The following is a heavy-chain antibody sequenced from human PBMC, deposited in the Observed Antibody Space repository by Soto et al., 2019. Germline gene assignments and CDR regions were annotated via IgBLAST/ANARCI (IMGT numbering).Heavy chain of an antibody. D-gene: IGHD2-21*02. CDR2: VNPTSGST. CDR1: GDTFTSYY. V-gene: IGHV1-46*01. CDR3: ARGIVVVTATEDGMDV. J-gene: IGHJ6*02. Sequence: ASVRVSCKASGDTFTSYYIHWVRQARGQGLEWMGIVNPTSGSTTYAQKFQGRVIMTRDTSTRTVYMELSSLRSEDTAVYCCARGIVVVTATEDGMDVWGQGTRFAVSS.